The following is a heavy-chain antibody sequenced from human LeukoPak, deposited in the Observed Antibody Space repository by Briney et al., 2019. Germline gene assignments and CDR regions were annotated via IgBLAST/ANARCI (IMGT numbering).Heavy chain of an antibody. Sequence: ASVKVSCKASGYTFTGYYMHWVRQAPGQGLEWMGWINPNSGGTNYAQKFQGRVTMTRDTSISTAYMELSRLRSDDTAVYYCARDPGGYDPNYYYYMDVWGKGTTVTVSS. V-gene: IGHV1-2*02. CDR3: ARDPGGYDPNYYYYMDV. J-gene: IGHJ6*03. CDR2: INPNSGGT. CDR1: GYTFTGYY. D-gene: IGHD5-12*01.